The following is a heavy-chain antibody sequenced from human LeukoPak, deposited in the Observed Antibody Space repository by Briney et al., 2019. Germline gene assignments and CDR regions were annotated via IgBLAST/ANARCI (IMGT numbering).Heavy chain of an antibody. D-gene: IGHD1-26*01. Sequence: SETLSLTCTVSGGSISSGGYYWSWIRQPPGKGLEWIGYIYHSGSTYYNPSLKSRVTISVDRSKNQFSLKLSSVTAADTAVYYCARTLYGGSYLYYFDYWGQGTLVTVSS. CDR2: IYHSGST. CDR1: GGSISSGGYY. CDR3: ARTLYGGSYLYYFDY. J-gene: IGHJ4*02. V-gene: IGHV4-30-2*01.